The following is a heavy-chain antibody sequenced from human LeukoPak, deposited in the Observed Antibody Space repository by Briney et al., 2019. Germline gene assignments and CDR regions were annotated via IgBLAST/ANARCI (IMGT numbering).Heavy chain of an antibody. V-gene: IGHV6-1*01. CDR1: GDSVSSNSAA. Sequence: SQTLSLTCAISGDSVSSNSAAWNWIRQSPSRGLEWLGRTYYRSKWSNDYAVSVKSRITINPNTSQNQFSLQLNSLTPEDTAVYYCARAPIGGWYFDLWGRGTLVTVSS. D-gene: IGHD2-15*01. CDR3: ARAPIGGWYFDL. CDR2: TYYRSKWSN. J-gene: IGHJ2*01.